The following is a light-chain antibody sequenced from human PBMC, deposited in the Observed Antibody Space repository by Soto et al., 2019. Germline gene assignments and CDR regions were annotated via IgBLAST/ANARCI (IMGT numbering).Light chain of an antibody. Sequence: EVVMMQSPATLSVSPGERATLSCVASQSVSSNLAWYQQKAGQAPRLLIYGASTRATDIPARFSGSGSGTEFTLTISSLQSEDFAVYYCQQYNNWPPITFGQGTRLEIK. V-gene: IGKV3-15*01. J-gene: IGKJ5*01. CDR3: QQYNNWPPIT. CDR2: GAS. CDR1: QSVSSN.